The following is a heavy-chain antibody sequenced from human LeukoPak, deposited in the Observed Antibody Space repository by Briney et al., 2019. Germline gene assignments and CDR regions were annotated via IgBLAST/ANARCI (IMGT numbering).Heavy chain of an antibody. CDR2: IIPIFGTA. V-gene: IGHV1-69*05. D-gene: IGHD2/OR15-2a*01. J-gene: IGHJ4*02. CDR1: GGTFSSYA. Sequence: SVKVSCKASGGTFSSYAISWVRQAPGQRLEWMGGIIPIFGTANYAQKFQGRVTITTDESTSTAYMELSSLRSEDTAVYYCARSGSFYGDFDYWGQGTLVTVSS. CDR3: ARSGSFYGDFDY.